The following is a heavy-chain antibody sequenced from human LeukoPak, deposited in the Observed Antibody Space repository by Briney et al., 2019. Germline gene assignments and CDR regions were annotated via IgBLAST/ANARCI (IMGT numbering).Heavy chain of an antibody. Sequence: ASVKVSCKASGYTFGGHYMHWIRQAPGQGLEWMGWINAESGETKYAQKFQGRVTMTRDTSISTAYMELRGLRFDDTAVYYCARDPFGFGIDYWGQGTLVTVSS. D-gene: IGHD3-10*01. CDR1: GYTFGGHY. V-gene: IGHV1-2*02. CDR2: INAESGET. J-gene: IGHJ4*02. CDR3: ARDPFGFGIDY.